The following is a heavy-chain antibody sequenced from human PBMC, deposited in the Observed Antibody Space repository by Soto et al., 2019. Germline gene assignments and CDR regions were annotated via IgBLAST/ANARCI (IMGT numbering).Heavy chain of an antibody. CDR1: GFTFSSYA. Sequence: EVQLLESGGGFVQPGGSLRLSCAASGFTFSSYAMSWVRQAPGKGLEWVSAISGSGGSTYYADSVKGRFTISRDNSKNTLYLQMNSLRAEDTAVYYCARDGASCTNGVCYAIDYYYYYMDVGGKGTTVTVS. CDR3: ARDGASCTNGVCYAIDYYYYYMDV. J-gene: IGHJ6*03. CDR2: ISGSGGST. D-gene: IGHD2-8*01. V-gene: IGHV3-23*01.